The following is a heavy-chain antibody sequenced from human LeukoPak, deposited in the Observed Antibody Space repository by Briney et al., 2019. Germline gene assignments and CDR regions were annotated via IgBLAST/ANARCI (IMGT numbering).Heavy chain of an antibody. J-gene: IGHJ4*02. CDR2: IYHSGST. V-gene: IGHV4-4*02. CDR1: GGSISSSNW. CDR3: AATSGFCTGGRCYLLDS. Sequence: SETLSLTCAVSGGSISSSNWWSWVRQPPGKGLEWIGEIYHSGSTNYNPSLKSRVTISVDKSKNQFSLKLSSVTAADTAVYYCAATSGFCTGGRCYLLDSWGQGTLVSVSS. D-gene: IGHD2-15*01.